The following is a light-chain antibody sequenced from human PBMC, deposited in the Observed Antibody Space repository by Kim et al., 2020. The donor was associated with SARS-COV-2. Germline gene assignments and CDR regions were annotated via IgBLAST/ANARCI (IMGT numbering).Light chain of an antibody. V-gene: IGLV3-21*04. CDR2: HDS. CDR3: QVWDSSSDHVV. Sequence: APGKTARITCGGNNIGSKSVHWYQQTPGQAPVLVIYHDSDRPSGIPERFSGSNSGNTATLTISRVEAGDEADYYCQVWDSSSDHVVFGGGTQLTVL. J-gene: IGLJ2*01. CDR1: NIGSKS.